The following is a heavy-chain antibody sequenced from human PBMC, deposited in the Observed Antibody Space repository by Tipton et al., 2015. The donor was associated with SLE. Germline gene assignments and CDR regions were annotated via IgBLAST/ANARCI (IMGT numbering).Heavy chain of an antibody. CDR2: IWYDGSNK. J-gene: IGHJ4*02. CDR3: ARDRGVYSSSWPFDY. V-gene: IGHV3-33*01. D-gene: IGHD6-13*01. Sequence: SLRLSCAASGFTFSSYGMHWVRQAPGKGLEWVAVIWYDGSNKYYADSVKGRFTISRDNSKNTLYLQMNSLRAEDTAVYYCARDRGVYSSSWPFDYWAREPWSPSPQ. CDR1: GFTFSSYG.